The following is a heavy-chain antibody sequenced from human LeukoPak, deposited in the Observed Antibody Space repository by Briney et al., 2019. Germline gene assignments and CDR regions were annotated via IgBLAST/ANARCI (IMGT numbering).Heavy chain of an antibody. CDR1: GFTFSSYS. CDR3: ARHLGELLYPYFDY. V-gene: IGHV3-48*01. CDR2: ISSSSSTI. D-gene: IGHD1-26*01. J-gene: IGHJ4*02. Sequence: PGGSLRLSCAASGFTFSSYSMNWVRQAPGKGLEWVSYISSSSSTIYYADSVKGRFTISRDNAKNSLYLQMNSLRAEDTAVYYCARHLGELLYPYFDYWGQGTLVTVSS.